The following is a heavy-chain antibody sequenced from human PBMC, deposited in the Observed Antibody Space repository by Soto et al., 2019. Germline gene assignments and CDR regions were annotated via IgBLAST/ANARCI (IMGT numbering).Heavy chain of an antibody. Sequence: QITLEESGPTLVRPPQTLTLTCTFSGFSLTSGVGVGWIRQPPGKALEWLALIYWDDDKRYSPSLKNRLTITKDTSKNQVVLTMTNVGPVDTATYFCAHIDAEIVTVGGHGGFDYWGQGTLVTVSS. CDR3: AHIDAEIVTVGGHGGFDY. D-gene: IGHD5-12*01. CDR2: IYWDDDK. J-gene: IGHJ4*02. V-gene: IGHV2-5*02. CDR1: GFSLTSGVG.